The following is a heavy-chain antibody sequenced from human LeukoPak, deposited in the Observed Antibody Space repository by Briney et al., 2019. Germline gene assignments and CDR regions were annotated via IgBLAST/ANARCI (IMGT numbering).Heavy chain of an antibody. CDR1: GSTFSTYG. V-gene: IGHV3-48*02. Sequence: GGSLRLSCAASGSTFSTYGMNWVRQAPGKGLEWVSYIGSGSNTIHYADSVKGRFTISRDNAKNSLYLQMNSLRDKDTAVYYCARAMRSGYDYWGQGTRVTVSS. J-gene: IGHJ4*02. D-gene: IGHD5-12*01. CDR2: IGSGSNTI. CDR3: ARAMRSGYDY.